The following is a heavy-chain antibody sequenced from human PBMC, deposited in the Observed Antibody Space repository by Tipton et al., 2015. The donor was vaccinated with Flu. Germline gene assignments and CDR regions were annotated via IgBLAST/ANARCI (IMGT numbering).Heavy chain of an antibody. Sequence: GSLRLSCVASGFDFSDYWMTWVRQAPGKGLEWVAFIRHDESDKYYADSVKGRFTISRDNSKNALYLAINSLRTEDTAVYYCAKDGWDTSGWYPFDYWGQGTLVTVSS. D-gene: IGHD6-19*01. J-gene: IGHJ4*02. CDR1: GFDFSDYW. V-gene: IGHV3-30*02. CDR2: IRHDESDK. CDR3: AKDGWDTSGWYPFDY.